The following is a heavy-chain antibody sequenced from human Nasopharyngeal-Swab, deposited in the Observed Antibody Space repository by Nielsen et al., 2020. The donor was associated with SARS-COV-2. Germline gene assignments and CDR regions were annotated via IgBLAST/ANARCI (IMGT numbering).Heavy chain of an antibody. CDR3: ARQGGSYRYWYFDL. D-gene: IGHD1-26*01. CDR2: IYPGDSDT. J-gene: IGHJ2*01. V-gene: IGHV5-51*01. CDR1: GYTFTSYW. Sequence: GGSLRLSCKGSGYTFTSYWIGWVRQMPGKGLEWMGIIYPGDSDTRYSPSFQGQVTISADKSISTAYLQWSSLKASDTAMYYCARQGGSYRYWYFDLWGRGTLVTVSS.